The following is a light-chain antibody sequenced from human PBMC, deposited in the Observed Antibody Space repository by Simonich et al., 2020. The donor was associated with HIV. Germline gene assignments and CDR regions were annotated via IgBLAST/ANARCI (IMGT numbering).Light chain of an antibody. J-gene: IGKJ4*01. CDR1: QSLEHSEGNTY. CDR3: MQGTHWPLT. V-gene: IGKV2-30*02. CDR2: KVS. Sequence: DVVMTQSPLSLPVTLGQPASICCRSSQSLEHSEGNTYLNWFQQRPGQSPRRLIYKVSNRDSGVPDRFSGSGSGTDFTLKISRVEAEDVGVYYCMQGTHWPLTFGGGTKVEIK.